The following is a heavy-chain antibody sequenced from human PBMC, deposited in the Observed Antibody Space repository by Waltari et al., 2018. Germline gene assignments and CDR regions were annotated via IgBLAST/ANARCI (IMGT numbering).Heavy chain of an antibody. CDR2: IYHSGST. CDR1: GYSISSGYY. Sequence: QVQLQESGPGLVKPSETLSLTCTVSGYSISSGYYWGWIRQPPGKGLEWIGSIYHSGSTYYNPSLKSRVTISVDTSKNQFSLKLSSVTAADTAVYYCARIWSGFAFDIWGQGTMVTVSS. J-gene: IGHJ3*02. V-gene: IGHV4-38-2*02. D-gene: IGHD3-3*01. CDR3: ARIWSGFAFDI.